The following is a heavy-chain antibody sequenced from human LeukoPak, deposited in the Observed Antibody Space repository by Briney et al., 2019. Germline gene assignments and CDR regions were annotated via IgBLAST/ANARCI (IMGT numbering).Heavy chain of an antibody. V-gene: IGHV4-34*01. Sequence: SETLSLTCAVYGGSFSGYYWSWIRQPPGKGLEWIGEINHSGSTNYNPSLKSRVTISVDTSKNQFSLKLSSVTAADTAVYYCARGRKFGSAFDYWGQGTLVTVSS. CDR3: ARGRKFGSAFDY. CDR2: INHSGST. CDR1: GGSFSGYY. D-gene: IGHD3-10*01. J-gene: IGHJ4*02.